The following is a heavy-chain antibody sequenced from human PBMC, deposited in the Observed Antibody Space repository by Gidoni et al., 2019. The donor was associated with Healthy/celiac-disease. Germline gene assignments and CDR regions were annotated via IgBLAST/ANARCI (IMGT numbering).Heavy chain of an antibody. Sequence: RLSCAASGFTFSSYGMHWVRQAPGKGLEWVAVISYDGSNKYYADSVKGRFTISRDNSKNTLYLQMNSLRAEDTAVYYCAKDPGMYYYDSSGIDYWGQGTLVTVSS. D-gene: IGHD3-22*01. CDR2: ISYDGSNK. CDR3: AKDPGMYYYDSSGIDY. CDR1: GFTFSSYG. J-gene: IGHJ4*02. V-gene: IGHV3-30*18.